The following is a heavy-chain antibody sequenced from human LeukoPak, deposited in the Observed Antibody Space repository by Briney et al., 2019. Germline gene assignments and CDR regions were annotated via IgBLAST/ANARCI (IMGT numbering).Heavy chain of an antibody. J-gene: IGHJ5*02. CDR3: ARISRDPLRYFDWAPYWFDP. V-gene: IGHV4-4*07. Sequence: PSETLSLTCTVSGGSISSYYWSWIRQPAGKGLEWIGRIYTSGSTNYNPSLKSRVTISVDTSKNQFSLKLSSVTAADTAVYYCARISRDPLRYFDWAPYWFDPWGQGTLVTVSS. CDR1: GGSISSYY. D-gene: IGHD3-9*01. CDR2: IYTSGST.